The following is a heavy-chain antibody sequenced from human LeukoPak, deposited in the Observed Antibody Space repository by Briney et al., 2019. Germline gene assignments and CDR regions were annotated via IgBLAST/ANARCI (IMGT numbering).Heavy chain of an antibody. Sequence: SETLSLTCAVYGGSFSGYYWSWIRQPPGKGLEWIGEINHSGSTNYNPSLKSRVTISVDTSKNQFSLKLSSVTAADTAVYYCARGQGYCSSTSCYMGWFDPWGQGTLVTVSS. V-gene: IGHV4-34*01. CDR3: ARGQGYCSSTSCYMGWFDP. J-gene: IGHJ5*02. CDR1: GGSFSGYY. CDR2: INHSGST. D-gene: IGHD2-2*02.